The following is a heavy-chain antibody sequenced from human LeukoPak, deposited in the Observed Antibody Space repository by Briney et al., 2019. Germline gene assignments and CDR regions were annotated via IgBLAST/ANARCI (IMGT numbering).Heavy chain of an antibody. CDR2: IYYSGST. CDR3: ARAEAARAAFDI. CDR1: GGSISSYY. D-gene: IGHD6-6*01. J-gene: IGHJ3*02. V-gene: IGHV4-59*08. Sequence: PSETLSLTCTVSGGSISSYYWSWIRQPPGKGLEWIGYIYYSGSTNYNPSLKSRVTISVDTSKNQFSLKLSSVTAADTAVYYCARAEAARAAFDIWGQGTMVTVSS.